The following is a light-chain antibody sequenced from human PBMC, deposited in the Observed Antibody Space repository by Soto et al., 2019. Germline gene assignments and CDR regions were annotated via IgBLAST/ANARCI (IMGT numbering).Light chain of an antibody. CDR3: QQYSASPRT. V-gene: IGKV3-20*01. CDR1: QSVTGSY. J-gene: IGKJ1*01. CDR2: GAF. Sequence: EIVLTQSPGTLSLSPGERATFSCRASQSVTGSYLAWYQQKPGQAPRLLIYGAFNRAGGIPDRFSGSGSGPDFPLTISRLEPEDFAVYYCQQYSASPRTFGQGTKVEIK.